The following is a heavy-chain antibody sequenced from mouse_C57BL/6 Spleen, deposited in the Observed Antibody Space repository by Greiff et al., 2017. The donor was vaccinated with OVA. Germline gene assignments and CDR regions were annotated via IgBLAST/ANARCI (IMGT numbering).Heavy chain of an antibody. Sequence: VHVKQSGAELVRPGASVKLSCTASGFNIKDDYMHWVKQRPEQGLEWIGWIDPENGDTEYASKFQGKATITADTSSNTAYLQLSSLTSEDTAVYYCTTRGVDSSGYFDYWGQGTTLTVSS. D-gene: IGHD3-2*02. V-gene: IGHV14-4*01. CDR1: GFNIKDDY. J-gene: IGHJ2*01. CDR3: TTRGVDSSGYFDY. CDR2: IDPENGDT.